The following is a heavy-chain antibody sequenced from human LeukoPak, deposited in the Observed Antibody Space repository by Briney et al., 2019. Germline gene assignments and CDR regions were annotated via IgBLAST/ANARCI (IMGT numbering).Heavy chain of an antibody. CDR1: GFTFSSYA. D-gene: IGHD6-19*01. CDR2: ISYDGSNK. V-gene: IGHV3-30*04. CDR3: AREIAVAGNIYFDY. J-gene: IGHJ4*02. Sequence: GGSLRLSCAASGFTFSSYAMHWVRQAPGKGLEWVAVISYDGSNKYYADSVKGRFTISRDNSKNTLYLQMNSLRAEDTAVYYCAREIAVAGNIYFDYWGQGTLVTVSS.